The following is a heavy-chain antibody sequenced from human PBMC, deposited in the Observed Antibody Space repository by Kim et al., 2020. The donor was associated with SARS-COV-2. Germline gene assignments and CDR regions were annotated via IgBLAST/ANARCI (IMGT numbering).Heavy chain of an antibody. CDR1: GYTFTSYY. Sequence: ASVKVSCKASGYTFTSYYMHWVRQAPGQGLEWMGIINPSGGSTSYAQKFQGRVTMTRDTSTSTVYMELSSLRSEDTAVYYCARGYSSIEGRGNAFDIWGQGTMVTVSS. CDR3: ARGYSSIEGRGNAFDI. J-gene: IGHJ3*02. D-gene: IGHD6-13*01. CDR2: INPSGGST. V-gene: IGHV1-46*01.